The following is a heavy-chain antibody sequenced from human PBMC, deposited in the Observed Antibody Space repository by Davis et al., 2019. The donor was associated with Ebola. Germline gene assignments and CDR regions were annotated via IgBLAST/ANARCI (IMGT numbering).Heavy chain of an antibody. J-gene: IGHJ4*02. CDR3: ARDPPYDQGYDY. CDR1: GDSVSRNSAA. D-gene: IGHD3-22*01. Sequence: SQTLSLTCAISGDSVSRNSAAWTWIRQSPSRGLEWLGRTYYRSKWFVDYAVSVKSRITINPDTSKNEFSQHLTSVTPEDAAVYYCARDPPYDQGYDYWGQGTLVTVSS. V-gene: IGHV6-1*01. CDR2: TYYRSKWFV.